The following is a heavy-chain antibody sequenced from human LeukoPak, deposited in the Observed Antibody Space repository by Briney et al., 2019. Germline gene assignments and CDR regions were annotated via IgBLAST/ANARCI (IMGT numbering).Heavy chain of an antibody. D-gene: IGHD5-12*01. CDR2: ISSSGSYI. Sequence: GGSMRLSCSASGFTFSSYSMNWVRQAPGKGLEWVSSISSSGSYIYYADSVKGRFTISRDNAKNSLYLQMNSLRAEDTAVYYCTRILATPDYWGQGTQVASSS. CDR3: TRILATPDY. CDR1: GFTFSSYS. V-gene: IGHV3-21*01. J-gene: IGHJ4*02.